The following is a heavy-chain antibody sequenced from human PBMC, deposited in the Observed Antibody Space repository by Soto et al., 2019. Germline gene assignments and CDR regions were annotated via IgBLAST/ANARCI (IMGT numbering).Heavy chain of an antibody. J-gene: IGHJ5*02. CDR2: IYYSGST. CDR3: ALEWVVVTAIPRGWFDP. CDR1: GGSISSSSYY. D-gene: IGHD2-21*02. Sequence: SETLSLTCTVSGGSISSSSYYWGWIRQPPGKGLEWIGSIYYSGSTYYNPSLKSRVTISVDTSKNQFSLKLSSVTAADTAVYYCALEWVVVTAIPRGWFDPWGQGTLVTVSS. V-gene: IGHV4-39*01.